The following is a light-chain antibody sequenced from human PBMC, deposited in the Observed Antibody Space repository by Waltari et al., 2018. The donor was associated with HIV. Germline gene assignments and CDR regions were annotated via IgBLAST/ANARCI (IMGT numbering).Light chain of an antibody. CDR3: QQSSITAFT. V-gene: IGKV1-39*01. Sequence: DIQMTQSPPSLSASLKDRITITCRASQSIGTYLNWYKQKPGEPPELLIYGSSNLQSGVSSRFSASGSGTEFTLTVTSLRPDDFATYYCQQSSITAFTFGPGTKV. CDR1: QSIGTY. J-gene: IGKJ3*01. CDR2: GSS.